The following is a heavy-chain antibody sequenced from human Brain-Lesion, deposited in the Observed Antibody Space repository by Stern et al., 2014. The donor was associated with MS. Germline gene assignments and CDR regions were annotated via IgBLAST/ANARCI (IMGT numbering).Heavy chain of an antibody. CDR1: GGSVSSTSYA. CDR3: AGEEDIRYCSGGSCTGNWFDP. Sequence: QVQLQESGPGLVKPSETLSLTCTVAGGSVSSTSYAWAWIRQPPGKGLEWIGTIYYSGNTYYSPSLKSRLTISLDTSKKQFSLQRRFVTAADTAVYYCAGEEDIRYCSGGSCTGNWFDPWGQGTLVTVSS. V-gene: IGHV4-39*01. J-gene: IGHJ5*02. D-gene: IGHD2-15*01. CDR2: IYYSGNT.